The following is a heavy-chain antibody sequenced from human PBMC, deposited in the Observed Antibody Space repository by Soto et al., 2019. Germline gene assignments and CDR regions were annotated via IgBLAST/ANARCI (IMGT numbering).Heavy chain of an antibody. J-gene: IGHJ4*02. Sequence: QVQLVQSGAEVKKPGSSVKVSCKASGGTFSSYAISWVRQAPGQGLEWMGGIIPIFGTANYAQKFQGRVTITADESTSTAYMELSSLRSEDTAAYYCARDLRRYSSSWPVLDYWGQGTLVTVSS. CDR2: IIPIFGTA. CDR3: ARDLRRYSSSWPVLDY. V-gene: IGHV1-69*01. D-gene: IGHD6-13*01. CDR1: GGTFSSYA.